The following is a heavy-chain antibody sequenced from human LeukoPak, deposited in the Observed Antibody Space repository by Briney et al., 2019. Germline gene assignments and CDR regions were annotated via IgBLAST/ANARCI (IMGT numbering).Heavy chain of an antibody. J-gene: IGHJ4*02. D-gene: IGHD3-22*01. CDR3: ARSNYYDSSGYGYFDY. CDR1: GGSISSYY. V-gene: IGHV4-4*07. CDR2: IYHSGST. Sequence: SETLSLTCTVSGGSISSYYWSWIRQPAGKGLGWIGSIYHSGSTYYNPSLKSRVTISVDTSKSQFSLKLSSVTAADTAVYYCARSNYYDSSGYGYFDYWGQGTLVTVSS.